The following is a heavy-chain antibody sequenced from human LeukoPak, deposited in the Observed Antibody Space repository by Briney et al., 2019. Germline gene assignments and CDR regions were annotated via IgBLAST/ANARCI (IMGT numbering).Heavy chain of an antibody. D-gene: IGHD6-19*01. Sequence: SETLSLTCAVYGGSFSGYYWSWIRQPPGKGLEWIGEINHSGSTNYNPSLKSRVTTSIDTSKNQFSLKLSSVTAADTAVCYCTRGRGGWYVDGTDVWGQGTTVTVSS. J-gene: IGHJ6*02. V-gene: IGHV4-34*01. CDR3: TRGRGGWYVDGTDV. CDR2: INHSGST. CDR1: GGSFSGYY.